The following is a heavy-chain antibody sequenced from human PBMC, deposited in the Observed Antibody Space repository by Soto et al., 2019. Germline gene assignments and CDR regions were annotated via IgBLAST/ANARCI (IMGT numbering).Heavy chain of an antibody. CDR1: GASISSGGYY. CDR3: ARDSGHYGKGWFDP. V-gene: IGHV4-31*03. Sequence: QVQLQESGPGLVKPLETLSLTCTVSGASISSGGYYWNWMRQHPGKGLEWIGYIYHSGSTNYNPSLKSRVTRSVDTSKSQFSPKLSYVTAADTALYYCARDSGHYGKGWFDPWGQGTLVTVSS. J-gene: IGHJ5*02. D-gene: IGHD3-10*01. CDR2: IYHSGST.